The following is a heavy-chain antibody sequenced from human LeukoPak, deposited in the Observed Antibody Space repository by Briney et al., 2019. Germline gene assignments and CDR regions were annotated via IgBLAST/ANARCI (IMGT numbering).Heavy chain of an antibody. V-gene: IGHV4-59*01. J-gene: IGHJ4*02. D-gene: IGHD6-19*01. CDR1: GGSISSYY. Sequence: KPSETLSLTCTVSGGSISSYYWSWIRQPPGKGLEWIGYIYYSGSTNYNPSLKSRVTISVDTSKNQFSLKLSSVTAADTAVYYCARSVYSSGWPYFDYWGQGTLVTVSS. CDR3: ARSVYSSGWPYFDY. CDR2: IYYSGST.